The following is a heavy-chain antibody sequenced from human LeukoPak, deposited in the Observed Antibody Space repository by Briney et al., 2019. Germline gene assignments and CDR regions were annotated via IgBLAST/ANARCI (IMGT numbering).Heavy chain of an antibody. V-gene: IGHV4-34*01. D-gene: IGHD3-22*01. CDR3: ASTDYYDSSGYYT. CDR2: INHSGST. Sequence: SETLSLTCAVYGGSFSGYYWSWIRQPPGKGLEWIGEINHSGSTNYNPSLKSRVTISVDTSKNQFSPKLSSVTAADTAVYYCASTDYYDSSGYYTWGQGTLVTVSS. J-gene: IGHJ5*02. CDR1: GGSFSGYY.